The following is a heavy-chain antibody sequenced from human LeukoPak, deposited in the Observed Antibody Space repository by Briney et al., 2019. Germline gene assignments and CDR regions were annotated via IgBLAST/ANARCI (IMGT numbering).Heavy chain of an antibody. CDR3: AKTGVKYSYGSYFDY. CDR1: GYTFSSYG. V-gene: IGHV3-30*18. J-gene: IGHJ4*02. D-gene: IGHD5-18*01. CDR2: ISYDGSNK. Sequence: GGSLRLSCAASGYTFSSYGMHWVRQAPGKGLEWVAVISYDGSNKYYADSVKGRFTISRDNSKNTLYLQMNSLRAEDTAVYYCAKTGVKYSYGSYFDYWGQGTLVTVSS.